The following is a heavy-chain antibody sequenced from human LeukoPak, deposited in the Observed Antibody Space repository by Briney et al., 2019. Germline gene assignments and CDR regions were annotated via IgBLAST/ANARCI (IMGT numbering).Heavy chain of an antibody. D-gene: IGHD6-19*01. Sequence: GGSLRLSCAASGFTFSSYAMHWVRQAPGKGLEYVSAISSNGGSTYYANSVKGRFTISRDNSKNTLYLQMGSLRAEDMAVYYCARGLGSGDTTWGQGTLVTVSS. CDR2: ISSNGGST. J-gene: IGHJ4*02. CDR3: ARGLGSGDTT. V-gene: IGHV3-64*01. CDR1: GFTFSSYA.